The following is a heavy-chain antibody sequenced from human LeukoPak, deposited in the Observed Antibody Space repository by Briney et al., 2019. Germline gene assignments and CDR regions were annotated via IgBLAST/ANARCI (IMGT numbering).Heavy chain of an antibody. CDR2: ISVYNGNT. Sequence: ASVKVSCKASGYTFSNYGISWVRQAPGQGLEWMGWISVYNGNTNYAQKVQGRVTMTTDTSTNTAYMELRSLRSDDTAVYYCAGTMDSGLRFDPWGQGTLVTVSS. CDR3: AGTMDSGLRFDP. J-gene: IGHJ5*02. V-gene: IGHV1-18*01. CDR1: GYTFSNYG. D-gene: IGHD3-10*01.